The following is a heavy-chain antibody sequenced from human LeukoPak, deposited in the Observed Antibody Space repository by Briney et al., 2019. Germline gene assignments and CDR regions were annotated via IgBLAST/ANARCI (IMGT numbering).Heavy chain of an antibody. V-gene: IGHV3-30*18. D-gene: IGHD3-22*01. Sequence: GRSLRLSCAAWRFTFSSYGMHWVRQAPGKGLEGVTDISYDGSNKYYADSGKGLFTLHREHSKNTLYLQMNSLRGEETAVYYCSKGSRAMIVAPFPGTWFDPWGQGTLVTVSS. CDR1: RFTFSSYG. J-gene: IGHJ5*02. CDR3: SKGSRAMIVAPFPGTWFDP. CDR2: ISYDGSNK.